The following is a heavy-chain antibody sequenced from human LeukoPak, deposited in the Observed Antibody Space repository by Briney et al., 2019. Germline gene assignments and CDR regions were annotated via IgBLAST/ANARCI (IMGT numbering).Heavy chain of an antibody. CDR3: AKDHGDE. CDR2: ISYDGSNK. CDR1: GFTFSSYG. D-gene: IGHD3-10*01. V-gene: IGHV3-30*18. Sequence: GGSLRLSCAASGFTFSSYGMHWVRQAPGKGLEWEAVISYDGSNKYYADSVKGRFTISRDNSKNTLYLQMNSLRAEDTAVYYCAKDHGDEWGQGTLVTVSS. J-gene: IGHJ4*02.